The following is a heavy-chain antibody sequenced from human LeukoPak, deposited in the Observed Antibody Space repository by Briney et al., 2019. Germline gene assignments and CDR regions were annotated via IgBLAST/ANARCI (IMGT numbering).Heavy chain of an antibody. CDR3: ASHHEWELPEYYFDY. CDR2: IIPIFGTA. CDR1: GGTFSSYA. Sequence: ASVKVSCKASGGTFSSYAISWVRQAPGQGLEWMGGIIPIFGTANYAQKFQGRVTITTDESTSTAYMELSSLRSEDTAVYYCASHHEWELPEYYFDYWGQGTLVTVSS. D-gene: IGHD1-26*01. J-gene: IGHJ4*02. V-gene: IGHV1-69*05.